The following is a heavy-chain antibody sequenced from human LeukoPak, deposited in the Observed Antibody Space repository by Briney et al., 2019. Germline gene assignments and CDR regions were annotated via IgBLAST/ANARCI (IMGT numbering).Heavy chain of an antibody. D-gene: IGHD1-20*01. CDR1: GFTFSSYW. V-gene: IGHV3-74*01. CDR2: INSDGSST. J-gene: IGHJ5*02. Sequence: GGSLRLSCAASGFTFSSYWMHWVRQAPGKGLVWASRINSDGSSTSYADSVKGRFTISRDNAKNTLYLQMNSLRAGDTAVYYCAREGNWNDEEWFDPWGQGTLVTVSS. CDR3: AREGNWNDEEWFDP.